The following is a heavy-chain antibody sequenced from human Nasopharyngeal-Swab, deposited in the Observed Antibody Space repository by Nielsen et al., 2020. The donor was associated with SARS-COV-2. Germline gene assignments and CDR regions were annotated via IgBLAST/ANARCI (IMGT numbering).Heavy chain of an antibody. D-gene: IGHD3-10*01. Sequence: SETLSLTCTVSGGSISSSSYYWGWIRQPPGKGLEWIGSIYYSGSTYYNPSLKSRATISVDTSKNQFSLKLSSVTAADTAVYYCARRGYGSGSSKYYFDYWGQGTLVTVSS. CDR1: GGSISSSSYY. CDR2: IYYSGST. J-gene: IGHJ4*02. CDR3: ARRGYGSGSSKYYFDY. V-gene: IGHV4-39*01.